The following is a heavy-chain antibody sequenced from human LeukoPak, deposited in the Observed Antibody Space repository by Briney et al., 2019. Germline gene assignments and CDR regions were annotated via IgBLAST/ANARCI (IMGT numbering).Heavy chain of an antibody. CDR3: ARLPLYSGSYYYYYMDV. Sequence: SQTLSLTCAISGDSVSSNSATWNWVRQSPSRGLEWLGRTYYRSKWYNDYAVSVKSRITINPDTSKNQFSLKLSSVTAADTAVYYCARLPLYSGSYYYYYMDVWGKGTTVTISS. J-gene: IGHJ6*03. CDR1: GDSVSSNSAT. V-gene: IGHV6-1*01. D-gene: IGHD1-26*01. CDR2: TYYRSKWYN.